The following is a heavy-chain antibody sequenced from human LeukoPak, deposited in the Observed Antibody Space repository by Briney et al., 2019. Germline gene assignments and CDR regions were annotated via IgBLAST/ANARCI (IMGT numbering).Heavy chain of an antibody. J-gene: IGHJ4*02. CDR1: GFTVSSNY. CDR3: ARVQSGSYSY. CDR2: IYSGGST. Sequence: GGSLRLSCVASGFTVSSNYMSWVRQAPGKGLEWVSVIYSGGSTYYADSVKGRFTISRDNSKNTLYLQMNSLRAEDTAVYYCARVQSGSYSYWGQGTLVTVSS. D-gene: IGHD1-26*01. V-gene: IGHV3-66*01.